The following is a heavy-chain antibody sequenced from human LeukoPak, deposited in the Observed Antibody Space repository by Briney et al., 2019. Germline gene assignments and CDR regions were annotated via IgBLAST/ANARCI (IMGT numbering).Heavy chain of an antibody. CDR3: ARATPKDY. J-gene: IGHJ4*02. Sequence: SETLSLTCTVSGGSISSYYWSWIRQPPGKGLEWIGEINHSGSTNYNPSLKSRVTISVDTSKNQFSLKLSSVTAADTAVYYCARATPKDYWGQGTLVTVSS. V-gene: IGHV4-34*01. D-gene: IGHD2-15*01. CDR2: INHSGST. CDR1: GGSISSYY.